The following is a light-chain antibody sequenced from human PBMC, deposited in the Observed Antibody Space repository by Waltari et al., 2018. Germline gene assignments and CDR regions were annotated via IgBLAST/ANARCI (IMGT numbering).Light chain of an antibody. CDR3: ASWDDKLNAWV. J-gene: IGLJ3*02. V-gene: IGLV1-47*01. Sequence: QSVVTQPPSASGTPGQRVTISCSGSSSNIGDNHVYWYQQVPGTAPKLLVHTNNERPSGVPALFTGSKSGTSASLAIYGLRSEDEADYYCASWDDKLNAWVIGGGTRLTVL. CDR1: SSNIGDNH. CDR2: TNN.